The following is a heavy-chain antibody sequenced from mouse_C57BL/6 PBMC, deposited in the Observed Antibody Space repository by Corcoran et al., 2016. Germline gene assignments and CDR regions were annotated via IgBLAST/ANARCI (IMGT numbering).Heavy chain of an antibody. J-gene: IGHJ2*01. CDR1: GYSITSGYY. CDR3: AADYYGSSEDY. D-gene: IGHD1-1*01. Sequence: DVQLQESGPGLVKPSQSLSLTCSVTGYSITSGYYWNWIRQFPGNKLEWMGYISYDGSNNYNPSLKNRISITRDTSKNQFFLKLNSVTTEDTATYYCAADYYGSSEDYWGQGTTLTVSS. V-gene: IGHV3-6*01. CDR2: ISYDGSN.